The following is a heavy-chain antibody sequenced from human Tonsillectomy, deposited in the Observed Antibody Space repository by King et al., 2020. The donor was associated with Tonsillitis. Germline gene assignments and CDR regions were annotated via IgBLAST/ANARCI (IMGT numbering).Heavy chain of an antibody. V-gene: IGHV3-74*02. CDR1: GFTFSIYW. CDR2: ISNDGSIA. Sequence: VQLVESGGGLVQPGGSXRLSCAAXGFTFSIYWMHWVRQDPGKGLEWVARISNDGSIATYADSVKGRXTIXRDNAKNTMYLKMNSLRAEDTAVYYCVPXXXXXGWXXXYXGXXTXVTVXS. D-gene: IGHD6-6*01. CDR3: VPXXXXXGWXXXY. J-gene: IGHJ4*01.